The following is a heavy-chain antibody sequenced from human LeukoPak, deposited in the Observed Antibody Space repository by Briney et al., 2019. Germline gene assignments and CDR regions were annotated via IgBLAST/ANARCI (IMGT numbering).Heavy chain of an antibody. CDR3: ARSIAVAGTLDY. CDR2: INPNSGGT. D-gene: IGHD6-19*01. Sequence: ASVKVSCKASGYTFTGYYMHWVRQAPGQGLEWMGWINPNSGGTNYAQKFRGRVTMTRDTSISTAYMELSRLRSDDTAVYYCARSIAVAGTLDYWGQGTLVTVSS. J-gene: IGHJ4*02. CDR1: GYTFTGYY. V-gene: IGHV1-2*02.